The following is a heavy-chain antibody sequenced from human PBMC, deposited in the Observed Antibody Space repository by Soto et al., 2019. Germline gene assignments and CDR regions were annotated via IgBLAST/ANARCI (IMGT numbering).Heavy chain of an antibody. CDR2: LSHDGGNI. CDR1: DFSFTHHA. CDR3: VRERSGYSYADS. D-gene: IGHD5-18*01. Sequence: GGSLRLSCVAPDFSFTHHAMTWVRLPPGKGLQWVAALSHDGGNIYYRDSVRGRFTISRDNSKNTLYLQMNSLRAEDSAMFYCVRERSGYSYADSWGQGTLVTVSS. J-gene: IGHJ4*02. V-gene: IGHV3-23*01.